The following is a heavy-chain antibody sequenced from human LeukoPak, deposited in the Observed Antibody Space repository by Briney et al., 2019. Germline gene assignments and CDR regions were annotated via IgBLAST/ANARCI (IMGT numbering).Heavy chain of an antibody. J-gene: IGHJ4*02. CDR3: ARLPRGILTGYYFDY. CDR1: GFTFSSYW. D-gene: IGHD3-9*01. Sequence: GESLRLSCAASGFTFSSYWMHWVRQAPGKGLVWVSRINSDGSSTSYADSVKGRFTISRDNAKNTLYLQMNSLRAEDTAVYYCARLPRGILTGYYFDYWGQGTLVTVSS. CDR2: INSDGSST. V-gene: IGHV3-74*01.